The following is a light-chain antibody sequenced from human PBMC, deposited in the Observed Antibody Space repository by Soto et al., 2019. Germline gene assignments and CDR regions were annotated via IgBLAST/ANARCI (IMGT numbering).Light chain of an antibody. V-gene: IGLV2-14*01. Sequence: SALTQPASVSGSPGQSITISCTGTSSDVGFYNYVSWYQQHPGKAPKLMIYEVSNRPSGVSNRFSGSKSGNTASLTISGLQAEDEADYYCSSYRSSSTLYVFGTGTKLTVL. CDR2: EVS. CDR1: SSDVGFYNY. CDR3: SSYRSSSTLYV. J-gene: IGLJ1*01.